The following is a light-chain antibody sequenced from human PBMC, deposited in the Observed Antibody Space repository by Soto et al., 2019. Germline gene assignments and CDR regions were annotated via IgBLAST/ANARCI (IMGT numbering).Light chain of an antibody. Sequence: EIVLTQSPATLSLSPGERATLSCRTSQSVSDQLAWFQQKPGQAPRLLIYDASNRATVIPARFSGSGYGTDFTLTISSLEPEDVAVYYCQQRRNWPWLTFGGGTKVEI. CDR3: QQRRNWPWLT. CDR2: DAS. CDR1: QSVSDQ. V-gene: IGKV3-11*01. J-gene: IGKJ4*01.